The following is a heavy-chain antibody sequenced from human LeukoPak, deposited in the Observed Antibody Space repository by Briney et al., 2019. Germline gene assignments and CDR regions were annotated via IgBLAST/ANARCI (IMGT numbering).Heavy chain of an antibody. CDR3: ARDPIYYYDSSGYQPYYFDY. J-gene: IGHJ4*02. CDR1: GYTFTGYY. Sequence: EASVKVSCKASGYTFTGYYMHWVRQAPGQGLEWMGWINPNSGGTNYAQKFQGRVTMTRDTSISTAYMELSRLRSDDTAVYYCARDPIYYYDSSGYQPYYFDYWGQGTLVTVSS. V-gene: IGHV1-2*02. D-gene: IGHD3-22*01. CDR2: INPNSGGT.